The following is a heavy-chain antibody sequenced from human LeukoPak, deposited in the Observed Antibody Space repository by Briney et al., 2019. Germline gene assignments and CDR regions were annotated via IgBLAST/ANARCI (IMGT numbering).Heavy chain of an antibody. V-gene: IGHV1-69*01. CDR1: GGTFSSYA. J-gene: IGHJ6*02. CDR3: ARGGTYGDYAYYGMDV. D-gene: IGHD4-17*01. Sequence: GASVKVSCKASGGTFSSYAISWVRQAPGQGLEWMGGIIPIFGTANYAQKFQGGVTITADESTSTAYMELSSLRSEDTAVYYCARGGTYGDYAYYGMDVWGQGTTVTVSS. CDR2: IIPIFGTA.